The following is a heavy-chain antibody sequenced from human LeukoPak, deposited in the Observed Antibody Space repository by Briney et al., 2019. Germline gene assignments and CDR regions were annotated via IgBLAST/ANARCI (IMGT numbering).Heavy chain of an antibody. D-gene: IGHD6-19*01. CDR2: IYYSGST. V-gene: IGHV4-59*01. Sequence: SETLSLTCTVSGGSISSYYWSWIRQPPGKGLEWIGYIYYSGSTNYNPSLKSRVTISVDTSKNQFSLKLSSVTAADTAVYYCARVRYSSGPNHWLDAFDIWGQGTMVTVSS. CDR3: ARVRYSSGPNHWLDAFDI. J-gene: IGHJ3*02. CDR1: GGSISSYY.